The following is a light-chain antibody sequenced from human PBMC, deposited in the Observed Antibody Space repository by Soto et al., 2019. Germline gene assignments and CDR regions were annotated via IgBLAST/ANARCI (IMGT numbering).Light chain of an antibody. CDR3: HKYNHAPT. J-gene: IGKJ4*01. CDR1: QAIN. CDR2: ATS. Sequence: DIQLTQSPSSLSASVGDRVTITCRASQAINLAWYQQKPGKVPELLIYATSTLQSGAPSRFSGSGSGTDFTLTISSLQPEDVATYYCHKYNHAPTFGGGTKVEIK. V-gene: IGKV1-27*01.